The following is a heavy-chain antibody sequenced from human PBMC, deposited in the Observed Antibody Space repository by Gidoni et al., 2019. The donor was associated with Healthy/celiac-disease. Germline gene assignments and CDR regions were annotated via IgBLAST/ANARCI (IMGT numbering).Heavy chain of an antibody. J-gene: IGHJ4*02. D-gene: IGHD3-22*01. CDR2: ISGRGGST. Sequence: EVQLLESGGGLVQPGGSLRLSCAASGFTFSSYAMSWVRQAPGKGLGWVSAISGRGGSTYYADSVKGRFNISRDNSKNTLYLQMNSLRAEDTAVYYCAKAPRGGYYYDYFDYWGQGTLVTVSS. CDR3: AKAPRGGYYYDYFDY. V-gene: IGHV3-23*01. CDR1: GFTFSSYA.